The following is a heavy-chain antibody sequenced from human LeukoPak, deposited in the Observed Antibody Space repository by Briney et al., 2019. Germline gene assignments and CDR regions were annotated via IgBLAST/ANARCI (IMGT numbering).Heavy chain of an antibody. CDR1: GFIFSSYS. D-gene: IGHD5-18*01. CDR2: IWGSSYI. V-gene: IGHV3-21*01. CDR3: VRGGGGYSSGLPAYYFDF. Sequence: PGGSLRLSCAASGFIFSSYSMNWVRQSPGKGLEWVSSIWGSSYIYYADSVKGRFTISRDNAKNSVYLHVNSLRGDDTAVYYCVRGGGGYSSGLPAYYFDFWGQGTLVTVSS. J-gene: IGHJ4*02.